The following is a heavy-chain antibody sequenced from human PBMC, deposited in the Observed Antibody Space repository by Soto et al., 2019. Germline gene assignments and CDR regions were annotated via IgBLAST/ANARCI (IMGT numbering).Heavy chain of an antibody. Sequence: ASVKVSFKASGGTFSSYTISWVRQAPGQGLEWMGRIIPILGIANYAQKFQGRVTITADKSTSTAYMELSSLRSEDTAVYYCARAFGVVIKGFDYWGQGTLVTVSS. CDR3: ARAFGVVIKGFDY. CDR2: IIPILGIA. J-gene: IGHJ4*02. D-gene: IGHD3-3*01. V-gene: IGHV1-69*02. CDR1: GGTFSSYT.